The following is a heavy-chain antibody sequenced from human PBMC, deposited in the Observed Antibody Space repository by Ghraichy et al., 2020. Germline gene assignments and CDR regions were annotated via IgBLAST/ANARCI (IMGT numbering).Heavy chain of an antibody. Sequence: SETLSLTCAVYGGSFSGYYWSWIRQPPGKGLEWIGYIYYSGSTNYNPSLKSRVTISVDTSKNQFSLKLSSVTAADTAVYYCARGRLYGELPHLYFDYWGQGTLVTVSS. J-gene: IGHJ4*02. CDR3: ARGRLYGELPHLYFDY. V-gene: IGHV4-59*01. CDR2: IYYSGST. D-gene: IGHD4-17*01. CDR1: GGSFSGYY.